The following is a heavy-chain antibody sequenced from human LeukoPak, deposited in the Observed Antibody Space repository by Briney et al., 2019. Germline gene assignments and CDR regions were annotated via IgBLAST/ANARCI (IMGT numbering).Heavy chain of an antibody. Sequence: GGSPRLSRAASGFTFSIYAMSWVPHAPGKGLERVSAISGSGGSTYYADSVKGRFTISRDNSKNTLYLQMNSLRAEDTAVYYCASCSGSYYLVYWGQGTLVTVSS. CDR1: GFTFSIYA. D-gene: IGHD3-10*02. CDR2: ISGSGGST. CDR3: ASCSGSYYLVY. V-gene: IGHV3-23*01. J-gene: IGHJ4*02.